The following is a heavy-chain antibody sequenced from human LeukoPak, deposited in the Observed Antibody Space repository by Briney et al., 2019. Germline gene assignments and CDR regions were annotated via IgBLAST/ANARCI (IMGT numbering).Heavy chain of an antibody. CDR1: GGTFSSYA. Sequence: ASVKVSCKASGGTFSSYAISWVRQAPGQELEWMGRIIPILGIANYAQKFQGRVTITADKSTSTAYMELSSLRSEDTAVYYCARDVDTAMVDYWGQGTLVTVSS. V-gene: IGHV1-69*04. J-gene: IGHJ4*02. D-gene: IGHD5-18*01. CDR3: ARDVDTAMVDY. CDR2: IIPILGIA.